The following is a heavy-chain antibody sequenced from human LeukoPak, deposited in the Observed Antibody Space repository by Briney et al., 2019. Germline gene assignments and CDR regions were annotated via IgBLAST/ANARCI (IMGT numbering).Heavy chain of an antibody. V-gene: IGHV4-31*03. J-gene: IGHJ4*02. Sequence: SETLSLTCTVSGGSISSGGYFWSWIRQHPGKGLEWIAYIYYSGSTNYNPSLKSRVTISVDTSKNRFSLKLSSVTAADSAMYYCARCSSSWYGNYFDYWGQGTLVTVSS. D-gene: IGHD6-13*01. CDR2: IYYSGST. CDR1: GGSISSGGYF. CDR3: ARCSSSWYGNYFDY.